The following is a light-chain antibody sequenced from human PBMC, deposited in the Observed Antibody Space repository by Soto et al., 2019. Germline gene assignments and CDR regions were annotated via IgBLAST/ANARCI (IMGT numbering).Light chain of an antibody. J-gene: IGLJ1*01. CDR1: SSDVGSYNL. CDR2: EGS. V-gene: IGLV2-23*01. CDR3: CSYAGSSPYV. Sequence: QSALTPPASVSGSPGQSITISCTGTSSDVGSYNLVSWYQQHPGKAHKLMIYEGSPRPSGVSNRFSGSKSGNTASLTISGLQAEDEADYYCCSYAGSSPYVFGTGTKVTVL.